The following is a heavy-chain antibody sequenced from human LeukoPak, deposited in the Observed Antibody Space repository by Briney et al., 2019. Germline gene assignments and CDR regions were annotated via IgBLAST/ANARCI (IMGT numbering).Heavy chain of an antibody. CDR3: AKEGRELVRGVIQGLFDY. CDR2: ISGSGGST. Sequence: GGSLRLSCAASGFTFSSYAMSWVRQAPGEGLEWVSAISGSGGSTYYADSVKGRFTISRDNSKNTLYLQMNSLRAEDTAVYYCAKEGRELVRGVIQGLFDYWGQGTLVTVSS. D-gene: IGHD3-10*01. CDR1: GFTFSSYA. V-gene: IGHV3-23*01. J-gene: IGHJ4*02.